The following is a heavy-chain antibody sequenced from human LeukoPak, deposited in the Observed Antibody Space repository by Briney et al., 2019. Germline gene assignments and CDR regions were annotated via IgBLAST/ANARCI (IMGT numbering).Heavy chain of an antibody. CDR3: AKGAPKGYCSSNSCPNLDY. CDR2: ISYDGSNK. CDR1: GFTFSTYA. V-gene: IGHV3-30*18. J-gene: IGHJ4*02. Sequence: GGSLRLSCAASGFTFSTYAMHWVCQAPGKGLEWVAVISYDGSNKYYADSVKGRFTISRGNSKNTLYLQMNSLRVEDTAVYYCAKGAPKGYCSSNSCPNLDYWGQGTLVTVSS. D-gene: IGHD2-2*01.